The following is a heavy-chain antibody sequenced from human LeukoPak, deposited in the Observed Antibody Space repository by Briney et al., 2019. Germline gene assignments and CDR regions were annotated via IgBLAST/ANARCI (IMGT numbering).Heavy chain of an antibody. CDR3: ARVSPNTVTTLQYFDY. CDR2: ISYDGSNK. V-gene: IGHV3-30*03. J-gene: IGHJ4*02. CDR1: GFTFSSYG. D-gene: IGHD4-17*01. Sequence: GGSLRLSCAASGFTFSSYGMHWVRQAPGKGLEWVAVISYDGSNKYYADSVKGRFTISRDNAKDSLYLQMNSLRAEDTAVYYCARVSPNTVTTLQYFDYWGQGTLVTVSS.